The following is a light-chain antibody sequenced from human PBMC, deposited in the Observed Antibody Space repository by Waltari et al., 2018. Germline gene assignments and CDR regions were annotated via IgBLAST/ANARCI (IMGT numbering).Light chain of an antibody. Sequence: DIVMIPSPDFLAVSLGERATINCKSSQSILFRSSTKSFLNWYQQRPGRPPRLLLYWPSTRATGVPDRISGSGSGTDFTLTISGLQTEDVAIYYCQQFDHAPQTFGQGTKVEIK. V-gene: IGKV4-1*01. CDR3: QQFDHAPQT. CDR2: WPS. J-gene: IGKJ2*01. CDR1: QSILFRSSTKSF.